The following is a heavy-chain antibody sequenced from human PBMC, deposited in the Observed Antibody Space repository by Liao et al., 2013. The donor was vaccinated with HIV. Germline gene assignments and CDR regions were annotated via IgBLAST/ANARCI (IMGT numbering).Heavy chain of an antibody. J-gene: IGHJ4*02. CDR3: ARGRRYTSSWYGAIDY. CDR1: GGSFSGYY. CDR2: INHSGST. V-gene: IGHV4-34*01. D-gene: IGHD6-13*01. Sequence: QVQLQQWGAGLLKPSETLSLSCAVYGGSFSGYYWTWIRQPPGKGLEWIGEINHSGSTNYNPSLKSRVTISVDTSKNQFSLKLSSVTAADTAVYYCARGRRYTSSWYGAIDYWGQGNPGHRLL.